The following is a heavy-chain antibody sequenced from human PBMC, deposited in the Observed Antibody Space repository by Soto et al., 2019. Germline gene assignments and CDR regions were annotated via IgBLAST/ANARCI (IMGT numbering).Heavy chain of an antibody. CDR1: GDSIHSSSYY. J-gene: IGHJ4*02. CDR3: ARRVVVVAATTHFDY. CDR2: IYYSGST. D-gene: IGHD2-15*01. Sequence: TXXTLSLPFTVSGDSIHSSSYYWGSIRQPPGKGLEWIGSIYYSGSTYYNPSLKSRVTISVDTSKNQFSLKLSSVTAADTAVYYCARRVVVVAATTHFDYWGQGTLVTVSS. V-gene: IGHV4-39*01.